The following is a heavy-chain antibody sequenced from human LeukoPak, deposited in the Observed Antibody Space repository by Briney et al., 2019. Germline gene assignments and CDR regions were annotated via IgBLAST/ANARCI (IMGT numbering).Heavy chain of an antibody. CDR1: GFTFSSYS. V-gene: IGHV3-21*01. Sequence: KPGGSLRLSCAASGFTFSSYSMNWVRQAPGKGLEWVSSISSSSSYIYYADPVKGRFTISRDNAKNSLYLQMNSLRAEDTAVYYCARDRPDTAMALDYWGQGTLVTVSS. CDR3: ARDRPDTAMALDY. D-gene: IGHD5-18*01. CDR2: ISSSSSYI. J-gene: IGHJ4*02.